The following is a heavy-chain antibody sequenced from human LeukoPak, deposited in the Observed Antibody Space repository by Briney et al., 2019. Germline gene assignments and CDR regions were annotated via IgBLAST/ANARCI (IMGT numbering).Heavy chain of an antibody. Sequence: GGSLRLSCVASGFTLSTYAMTWVRQAPGKGLEWVSTITGSGITTYIADSVRGRFTISRDNSKNPLYLQMNNLSAEDTAIYYCVKQSSDTRAFDIWGQGTMVTVSS. CDR3: VKQSSDTRAFDI. V-gene: IGHV3-23*01. CDR2: ITGSGITT. J-gene: IGHJ3*02. D-gene: IGHD2-2*01. CDR1: GFTLSTYA.